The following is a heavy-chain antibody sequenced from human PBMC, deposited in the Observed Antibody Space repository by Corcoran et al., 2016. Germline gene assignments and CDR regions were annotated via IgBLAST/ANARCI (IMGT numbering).Heavy chain of an antibody. D-gene: IGHD3-9*01. J-gene: IGHJ3*02. CDR1: GVSVSSGSDY. CDR3: ARIRDDWDAFDI. V-gene: IGHV4-61*01. CDR2: IYYSGST. Sequence: QVQLQESGPRLVKHSETLSLTCTVSGVSVSSGSDYWSWIRQPPGKGLEWIGYIYYSGSTNYNPYLKSRVTRSVDPSKNRFSRKLSSVTGADPAVYYCARIRDDWDAFDIWGQGTMFTVSS.